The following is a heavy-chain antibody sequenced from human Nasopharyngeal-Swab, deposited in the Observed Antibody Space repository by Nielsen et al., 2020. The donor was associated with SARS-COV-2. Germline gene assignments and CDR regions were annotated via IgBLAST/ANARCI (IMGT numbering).Heavy chain of an antibody. V-gene: IGHV2-26*01. CDR2: LFSNDEK. CDR3: ARLMGDIVVVVAALEYYYYYGMDV. Sequence: RHAPGKALECRVHLFSNDEKSYNTSPKSRLTISKDTSKSQLVLTMTNMDPVDTATYYCARLMGDIVVVVAALEYYYYYGMDVWGQGTTVTVSS. J-gene: IGHJ6*02. D-gene: IGHD2-15*01.